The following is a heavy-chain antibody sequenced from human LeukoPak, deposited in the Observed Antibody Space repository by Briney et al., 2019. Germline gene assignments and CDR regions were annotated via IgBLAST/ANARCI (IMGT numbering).Heavy chain of an antibody. D-gene: IGHD3-22*01. V-gene: IGHV1-69*06. Sequence: ASVKVSCKASGGIFSSYVISWVRQAPGQGLEWMGGITPMFGTANYAQKFQDRVTITADKSTSTDYMELSSLRSEDTAVYYCASLNYYDTSGYFDYWGQGTLVTVSS. CDR3: ASLNYYDTSGYFDY. J-gene: IGHJ4*02. CDR2: ITPMFGTA. CDR1: GGIFSSYV.